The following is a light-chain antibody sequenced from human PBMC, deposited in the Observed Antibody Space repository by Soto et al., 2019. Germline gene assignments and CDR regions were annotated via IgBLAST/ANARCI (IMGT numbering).Light chain of an antibody. CDR2: AAS. CDR3: QQSYSTPRT. Sequence: DIQMTQSPSSLSASVGDRVTITCRASQSISSYLNWYQQKPGEAPKLLIYAASSLQSGVPSRFGGSGSGTDFTLTISSLQPEDFATYYCQQSYSTPRTFGQGTKVEIK. V-gene: IGKV1-39*01. J-gene: IGKJ1*01. CDR1: QSISSY.